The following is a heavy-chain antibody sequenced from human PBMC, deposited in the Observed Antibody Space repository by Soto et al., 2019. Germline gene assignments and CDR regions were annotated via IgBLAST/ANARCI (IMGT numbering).Heavy chain of an antibody. D-gene: IGHD1-26*01. Sequence: GGSLRLSCAASGFMFSNLAMSWVRQTPMKGLEWVSAVSASGGETYYADSVKGRFTVSRDNSKNTVSLQMNSLRDEDTALYYCAPGGGAYRWFDPWGQGTLVTVSS. J-gene: IGHJ5*02. CDR1: GFMFSNLA. V-gene: IGHV3-23*01. CDR2: VSASGGET. CDR3: APGGGAYRWFDP.